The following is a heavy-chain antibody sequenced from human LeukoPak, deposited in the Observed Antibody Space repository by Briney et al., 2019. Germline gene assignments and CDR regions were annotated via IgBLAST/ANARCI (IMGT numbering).Heavy chain of an antibody. V-gene: IGHV4-34*01. CDR1: GGSFSGYY. CDR3: ARGPRLWFGELSKYYFDY. Sequence: SETLSLTCAVYGGSFSGYYWSWIRQPPGKGLEWIGEINHSGSTNYNPSLKSRVTISVDTSKNQFSLKLSSGTAADTAVYYCARGPRLWFGELSKYYFDYWGQGTLVTVSS. CDR2: INHSGST. D-gene: IGHD3-10*01. J-gene: IGHJ4*02.